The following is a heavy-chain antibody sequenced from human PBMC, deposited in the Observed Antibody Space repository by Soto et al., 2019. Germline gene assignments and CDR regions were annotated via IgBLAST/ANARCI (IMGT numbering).Heavy chain of an antibody. Sequence: QEELVQSGPEVKKPGSSVNVSCKASDGTFSSYSITWVRQAPGQRLEWMGEIIPLLRTVNYAQKFKGRVTITADRSTSTIYRGLSSLRSDDTAVYYCARDPVGLFGYIDVWGQGTTVTVS. CDR3: ARDPVGLFGYIDV. CDR1: DGTFSSYS. CDR2: IIPLLRTV. J-gene: IGHJ6*02. D-gene: IGHD6-25*01. V-gene: IGHV1-69*06.